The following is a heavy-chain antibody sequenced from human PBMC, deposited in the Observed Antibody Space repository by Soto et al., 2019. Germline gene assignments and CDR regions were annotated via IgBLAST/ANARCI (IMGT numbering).Heavy chain of an antibody. CDR3: ARAKVAAAVYYFGY. V-gene: IGHV3-21*01. Sequence: GGSLGLSCAASGFTFSSYSMNGVRKDPGKGLEWVSSISSSSSYIYYANSVKGRFTISRDNAKTSLYLQMNSLRAEDTAVYYCARAKVAAAVYYFGYWGQGTLVTVSS. CDR1: GFTFSSYS. J-gene: IGHJ4*02. D-gene: IGHD6-13*01. CDR2: ISSSSSYI.